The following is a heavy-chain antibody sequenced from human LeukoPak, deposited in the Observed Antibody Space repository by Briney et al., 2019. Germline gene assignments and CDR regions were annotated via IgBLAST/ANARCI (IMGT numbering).Heavy chain of an antibody. J-gene: IGHJ4*02. Sequence: GGSLRLSCAASGFTFSSYSMNWVRQAPGKGLEWVSYISSSSSTIYYADSVKGRFTISRDNSKNTLYLQMNSLRAEDTAIYYCAKDGYIYDDYYFDYWGQGTLVTVSS. CDR3: AKDGYIYDDYYFDY. V-gene: IGHV3-48*01. CDR1: GFTFSSYS. CDR2: ISSSSSTI. D-gene: IGHD5-18*01.